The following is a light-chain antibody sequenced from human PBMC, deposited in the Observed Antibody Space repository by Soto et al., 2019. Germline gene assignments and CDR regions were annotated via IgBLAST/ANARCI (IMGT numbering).Light chain of an antibody. CDR3: QQYNNWPPEYT. CDR1: QSVSDN. CDR2: GAS. Sequence: EIVMTQSPATLSVSPGERATLSCRASQSVSDNLAWYQQKPGQAPRLRIHGASTRATGIPARFSDSGSGTEFTLTISSLQSEDFAVYYCQQYNNWPPEYTFGQGTKLEI. J-gene: IGKJ2*01. V-gene: IGKV3-15*01.